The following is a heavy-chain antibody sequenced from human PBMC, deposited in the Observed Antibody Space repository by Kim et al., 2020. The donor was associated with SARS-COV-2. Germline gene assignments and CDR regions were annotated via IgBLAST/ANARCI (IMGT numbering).Heavy chain of an antibody. CDR3: AKVIWGATAGANY. D-gene: IGHD6-13*01. V-gene: IGHV3-23*01. J-gene: IGHJ4*02. Sequence: HYADSGKGRFTISRDDSTNTLYLQMSSLRVEDTAVYYCAKVIWGATAGANYWGQGILVTVSS.